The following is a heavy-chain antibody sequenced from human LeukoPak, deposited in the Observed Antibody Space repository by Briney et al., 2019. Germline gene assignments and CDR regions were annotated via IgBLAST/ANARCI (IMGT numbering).Heavy chain of an antibody. V-gene: IGHV3-21*01. CDR1: GFTFSSYS. D-gene: IGHD3-10*01. J-gene: IGHJ4*02. CDR2: ISSSSSYI. CDR3: ARDDGFGESVSFDY. Sequence: GGSLRLSCAASGFTFSSYSMNWVRQAPGKGLEWVSSISSSSSYIYYADSVKGRFTISRDNAKNSLYLQMNSLRAEDTAVYYCARDDGFGESVSFDYWGQGALVTVSS.